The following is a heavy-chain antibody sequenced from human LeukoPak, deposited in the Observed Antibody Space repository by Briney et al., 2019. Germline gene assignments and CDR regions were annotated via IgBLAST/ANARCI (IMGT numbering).Heavy chain of an antibody. CDR1: GFTFSSYT. CDR3: AKDRGSKEITPVDY. J-gene: IGHJ4*02. D-gene: IGHD4-23*01. V-gene: IGHV3-23*01. CDR2: TSGSGGST. Sequence: GGYLRLSCAASGFTFSSYTMSWVRQAPGKGLEWVSATSGSGGSTYYADSVKGRFTISRDNSKNTLYLQMNSLRAEDTAVYYCAKDRGSKEITPVDYWGQGTLVTVSS.